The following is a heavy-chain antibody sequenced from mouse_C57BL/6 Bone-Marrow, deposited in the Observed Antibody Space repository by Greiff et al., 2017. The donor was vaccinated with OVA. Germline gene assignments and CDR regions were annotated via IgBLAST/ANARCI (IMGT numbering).Heavy chain of an antibody. CDR2: IYPGDGDT. CDR3: ARGSDYWYFDV. CDR1: GYAFSSSW. V-gene: IGHV1-82*01. J-gene: IGHJ1*03. Sequence: VQRVESGPELVKPGASVKISCKASGYAFSSSWMNWVKQRPGKGLEWIGRIYPGDGDTNYNGKFKGKATLTADKSSSTAYMQLISLTSEDSAVFFCARGSDYWYFDVWGTGTTVTVSS.